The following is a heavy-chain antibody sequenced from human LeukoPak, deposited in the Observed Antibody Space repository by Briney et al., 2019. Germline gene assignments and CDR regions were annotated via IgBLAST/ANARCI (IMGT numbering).Heavy chain of an antibody. J-gene: IGHJ5*02. V-gene: IGHV4-39*07. Sequence: SETLSLTCTVSGGSISSSSYYWGWIRQPPGKGLEWIGSIYYSGSTYYNPSLKSRVTISVDTSKNQFSLKLSSVTAADTAVYYCARTLLWFGELCWFDPWGQGTLVTVSS. CDR3: ARTLLWFGELCWFDP. D-gene: IGHD3-10*01. CDR1: GGSISSSSYY. CDR2: IYYSGST.